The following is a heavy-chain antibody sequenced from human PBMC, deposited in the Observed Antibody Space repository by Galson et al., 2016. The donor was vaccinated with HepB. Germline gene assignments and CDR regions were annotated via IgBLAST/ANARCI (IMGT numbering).Heavy chain of an antibody. CDR1: GFIFSSYA. J-gene: IGHJ2*01. V-gene: IGHV3-48*01. CDR2: ISSSSSTI. Sequence: SLRLSCAASGFIFSSYAMTWVRQAPGKGLEWVSYISSSSSTIYYADSVKGRFTISRDNAKNSLYLQMNSLRAEDTAVYYCASLRFKGFDLWGRGTLVTVSS. CDR3: ASLRFKGFDL. D-gene: IGHD3-3*01.